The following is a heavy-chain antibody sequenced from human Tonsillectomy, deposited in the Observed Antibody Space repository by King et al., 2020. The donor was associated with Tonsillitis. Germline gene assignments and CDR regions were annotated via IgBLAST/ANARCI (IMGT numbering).Heavy chain of an antibody. CDR2: IYYSGST. CDR3: ARLYHYDSSGYHRNNWFDP. V-gene: IGHV4-59*01. D-gene: IGHD3-22*01. Sequence: QLQESGPGLVKPSETLSLTCTVSGGSIRSYYWSWIRQPPGKGLEWIGNIYYSGSTNYKPSLKSRVIMSVDTPKNQLSLNLRSVTAADTAVYYCARLYHYDSSGYHRNNWFDPWGQGTLVTVSP. CDR1: GGSIRSYY. J-gene: IGHJ5*02.